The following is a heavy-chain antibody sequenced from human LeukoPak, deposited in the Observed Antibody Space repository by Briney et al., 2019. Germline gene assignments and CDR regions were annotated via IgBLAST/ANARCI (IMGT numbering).Heavy chain of an antibody. CDR1: GFTFSSYW. CDR2: IHSDEIST. CDR3: ASGPVPAAYMDV. D-gene: IGHD2-2*01. V-gene: IGHV3-74*01. J-gene: IGHJ6*03. Sequence: GGSLRLSCAASGFTFSSYWMHWVRQAPGKGLVWVAHIHSDEISTAYADSVKGRFTISRDNSKNTLYLQMNSLRPEDTAVYYCASGPVPAAYMDVWGKGTTVTVSS.